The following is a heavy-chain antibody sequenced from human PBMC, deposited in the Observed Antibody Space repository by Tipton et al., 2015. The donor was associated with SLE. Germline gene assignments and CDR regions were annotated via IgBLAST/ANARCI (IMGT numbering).Heavy chain of an antibody. D-gene: IGHD3-3*01. V-gene: IGHV4-34*01. CDR1: GGSFSDYF. J-gene: IGHJ4*02. CDR2: VNHSGST. CDR3: ARCTIFGVVRGSFDS. Sequence: LRLSCAVYGGSFSDYFWTWIRQSPGKGLEWIGDVNHSGSTDYHPSLKSRVTMSVDTSKNQSSLKLTSVTAADTALYYCARCTIFGVVRGSFDSWGQGTLVTVS.